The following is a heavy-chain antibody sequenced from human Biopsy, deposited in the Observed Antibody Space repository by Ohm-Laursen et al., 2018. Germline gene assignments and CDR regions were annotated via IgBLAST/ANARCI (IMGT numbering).Heavy chain of an antibody. D-gene: IGHD3-16*01. CDR3: IKDITPGGGDV. J-gene: IGHJ6*02. Sequence: SLRLSCTAAGFNVHKYGIHWVRQAQGKGLEWVSGIILNSDRLSYADSVRGRFTISRDNAKNSVYLQMNSLRPEDTALYYCIKDITPGGGDVWGQGTTVTVSS. V-gene: IGHV3-9*01. CDR2: IILNSDRL. CDR1: GFNVHKYG.